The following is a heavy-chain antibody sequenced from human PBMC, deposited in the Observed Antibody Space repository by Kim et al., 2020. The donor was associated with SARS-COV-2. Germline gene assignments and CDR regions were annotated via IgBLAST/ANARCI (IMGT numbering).Heavy chain of an antibody. J-gene: IGHJ4*02. Sequence: SETLSLTCTISGGSVTSGGYYWSWIRQRPGKGLEWIGYIYHSGSTLYNPSLKSRATISVEASKNQFSLKLSSVTAADTAVYYCARDRDMTYWGQGILVT. CDR3: ARDRDMTY. D-gene: IGHD2-15*01. CDR1: GGSVTSGGYY. V-gene: IGHV4-31*03. CDR2: IYHSGST.